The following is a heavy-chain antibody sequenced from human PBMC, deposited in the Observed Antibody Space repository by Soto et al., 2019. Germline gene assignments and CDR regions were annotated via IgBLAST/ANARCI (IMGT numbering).Heavy chain of an antibody. CDR2: IYYSGST. J-gene: IGHJ5*02. V-gene: IGHV4-31*03. CDR1: GGSISSGGYY. D-gene: IGHD4-17*01. Sequence: QVQLQESGPGLVKPSQTLSLTCTVSGGSISSGGYYWSWIRQHPGKGLEWIGYIYYSGSTYYNPTHTSRLTIPVDTSTNQFSLKLSSVTAADTAVYYCARDSVADYADWFDPWGQGTLVTVSS. CDR3: ARDSVADYADWFDP.